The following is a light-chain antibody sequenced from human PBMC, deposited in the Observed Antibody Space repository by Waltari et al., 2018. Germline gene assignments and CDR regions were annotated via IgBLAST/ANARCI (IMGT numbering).Light chain of an antibody. CDR2: GQN. J-gene: IGLJ2*01. V-gene: IGLV3-19*01. CDR1: SLRRYS. Sequence: SSDLTQDPAVSVALGQTVRITCQGDSLRRYSESWYQQRPGQAPIPVLYGQNDRPSGIPDRFSGSTSGNTASLTITGAQAEDEADYYCHSRDTSSTRFFGGGTRLTV. CDR3: HSRDTSSTRF.